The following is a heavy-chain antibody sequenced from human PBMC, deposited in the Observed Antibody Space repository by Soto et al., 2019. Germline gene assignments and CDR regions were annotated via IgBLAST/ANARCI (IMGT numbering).Heavy chain of an antibody. V-gene: IGHV3-11*01. CDR1: GFTFSDYY. CDR3: ARAGSSWYVPVDY. Sequence: GGSLRLSCAASGFTFSDYYMSWIRRAPGKGPEWVSYISSSGSTIYYADSVKGRFTISRDNAKNSLYLQMNSLRAEDTAVYYCARAGSSWYVPVDYWGQGTLVTVSS. CDR2: ISSSGSTI. J-gene: IGHJ4*02. D-gene: IGHD6-13*01.